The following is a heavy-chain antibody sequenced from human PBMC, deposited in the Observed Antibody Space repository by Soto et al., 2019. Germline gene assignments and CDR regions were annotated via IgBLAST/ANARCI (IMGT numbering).Heavy chain of an antibody. Sequence: QVQLQESGPGLVKPSETLSLTCIVSGVSISSGYCTWIRQSPGKGLEWIGYISHSGLRHYRASLQSRRTMAVERSKNQFSLNLTSVTAADTAIYDCATSNPTCPGCYSWGQGTLVIVSS. V-gene: IGHV4-59*01. CDR1: GVSISSGY. J-gene: IGHJ5*02. D-gene: IGHD3-10*01. CDR3: ATSNPTCPGCYS. CDR2: ISHSGLR.